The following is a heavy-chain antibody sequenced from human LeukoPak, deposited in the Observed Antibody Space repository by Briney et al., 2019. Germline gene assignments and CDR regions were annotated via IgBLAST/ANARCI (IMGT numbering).Heavy chain of an antibody. CDR2: ISYDGSNK. V-gene: IGHV3-30*18. CDR1: GFTFSSYG. Sequence: GGSLRLSCAASGFTFSSYGMHWVRQAPGKGLEWVAVISYDGSNKYYADSVKGRFTISRDNSKNTLYLQMNSLRAEDTAVYYCAKDSPTYYYDSSGFDYWGQGTLVTVSS. D-gene: IGHD3-22*01. J-gene: IGHJ4*02. CDR3: AKDSPTYYYDSSGFDY.